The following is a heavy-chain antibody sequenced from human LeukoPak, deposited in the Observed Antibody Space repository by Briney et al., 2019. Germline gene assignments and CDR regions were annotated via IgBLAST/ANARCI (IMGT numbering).Heavy chain of an antibody. CDR2: IKQDGSEK. D-gene: IGHD3-22*01. Sequence: GGSLRLSCAASGFTFSSYWMSWVRQAPGKGLEWVANIKQDGSEKYYVDSVKGRFTISRDNAKNSLYLQMNSLRAEDTAVYYWARAFYYYDSSGYFLAGDAFDIWGQGTMVTVSS. J-gene: IGHJ3*02. CDR3: ARAFYYYDSSGYFLAGDAFDI. CDR1: GFTFSSYW. V-gene: IGHV3-7*01.